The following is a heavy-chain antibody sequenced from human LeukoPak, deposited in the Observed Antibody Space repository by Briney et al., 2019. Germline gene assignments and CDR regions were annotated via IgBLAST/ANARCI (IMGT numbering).Heavy chain of an antibody. V-gene: IGHV4-39*01. D-gene: IGHD1-1*01. Sequence: SETLSLTCTVSGDSVTGRNFYWGWVRQPPGKGLEWIGSILYSGSTYYYPSLKSRVIISVDTSKNQFSLELSSVTAADTAVYYCARHSSYYKPTTGTFDYWGQGALVTVTS. CDR2: ILYSGST. J-gene: IGHJ4*02. CDR3: ARHSSYYKPTTGTFDY. CDR1: GDSVTGRNFY.